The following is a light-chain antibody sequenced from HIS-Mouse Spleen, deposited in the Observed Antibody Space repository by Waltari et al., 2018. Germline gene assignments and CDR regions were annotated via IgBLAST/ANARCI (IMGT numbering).Light chain of an antibody. V-gene: IGKV1-9*01. J-gene: IGKJ1*01. CDR1: QGISSY. Sequence: DIQLTQSPSFLSASVGDRVTITCRASQGISSYLAWYQQKPGKAPKLLIYAASTLQSGVPSRLIGSGSGTEFTRTISSLQPEDFATYYCQQLNSYPPTFGQGTKVEIK. CDR3: QQLNSYPPT. CDR2: AAS.